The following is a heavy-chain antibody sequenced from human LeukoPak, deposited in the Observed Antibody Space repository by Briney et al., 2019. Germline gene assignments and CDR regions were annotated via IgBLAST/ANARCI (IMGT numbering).Heavy chain of an antibody. CDR3: ATVYCGGDCYPAEYFQH. V-gene: IGHV1-69-2*01. CDR1: GYTFTDYY. J-gene: IGHJ1*01. D-gene: IGHD2-21*01. Sequence: ASVQVSCKVSGYTFTDYYMHWVQQAPGKGLEWMGLVDPEDGETIYAEKFQGRVTITADTSTDTAYMELSSLRSEDTAVYYCATVYCGGDCYPAEYFQHWGQGTLVTVSS. CDR2: VDPEDGET.